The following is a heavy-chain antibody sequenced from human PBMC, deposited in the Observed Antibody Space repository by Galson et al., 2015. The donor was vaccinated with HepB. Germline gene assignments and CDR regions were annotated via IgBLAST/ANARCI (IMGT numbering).Heavy chain of an antibody. J-gene: IGHJ4*02. V-gene: IGHV4-38-2*02. Sequence: ETLSLTCTVSGYSMSSDYYWGWIRQPPGKGLEWIGSIYHSGITYYNPSLKSRVTISVDTSKNQFSLNLRSVTAADTAVFYCAREGMAAPGYRPYYFDYWGQGSLVTVSS. CDR1: GYSMSSDYY. CDR3: AREGMAAPGYRPYYFDY. CDR2: IYHSGIT. D-gene: IGHD6-13*01.